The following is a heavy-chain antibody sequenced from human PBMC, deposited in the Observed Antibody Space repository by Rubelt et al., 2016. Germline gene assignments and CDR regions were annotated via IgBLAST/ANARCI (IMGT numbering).Heavy chain of an antibody. CDR1: GGSISSSSYY. Sequence: QLQLQESGPGLVKPSETLSLTCTVSGGSISSSSYYWGWIRQPPGKGLEWIGEINHSGSTNYNRSLWCRVTISVDTSKNQLSLKLGSVTAAATAVYYCARVRAAAGRPFDYWGQGTLVTVSS. J-gene: IGHJ4*02. CDR2: INHSGST. D-gene: IGHD6-13*01. V-gene: IGHV4-39*07. CDR3: ARVRAAAGRPFDY.